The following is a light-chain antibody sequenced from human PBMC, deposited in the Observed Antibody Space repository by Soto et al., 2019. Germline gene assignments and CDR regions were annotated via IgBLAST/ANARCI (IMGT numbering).Light chain of an antibody. V-gene: IGKV3-20*01. Sequence: EIVLTQSPGTLSLSPGERATLSCRASQSVSNNYLAWYQQKPGQAPRRLIFGASGRATGIPDRFSGSGSGTDFTLTISRLEPEDFAVYYCQQYGTSPTFGKGTKV. CDR1: QSVSNNY. J-gene: IGKJ1*01. CDR3: QQYGTSPT. CDR2: GAS.